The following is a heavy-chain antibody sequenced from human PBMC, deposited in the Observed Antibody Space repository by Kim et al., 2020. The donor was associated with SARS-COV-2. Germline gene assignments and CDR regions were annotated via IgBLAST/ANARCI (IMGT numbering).Heavy chain of an antibody. Sequence: GGSLRLSCAASGFTFRSYGMHWVRQAPGKGLEWVAVISYDGSNKYYADSVKGRFTISRDNSKNTLYLQMNSLRAEDTAVYYCAKDIRIAAAGTSDYRGQGTLVTVSS. CDR1: GFTFRSYG. D-gene: IGHD6-13*01. J-gene: IGHJ4*02. V-gene: IGHV3-30*18. CDR2: ISYDGSNK. CDR3: AKDIRIAAAGTSDY.